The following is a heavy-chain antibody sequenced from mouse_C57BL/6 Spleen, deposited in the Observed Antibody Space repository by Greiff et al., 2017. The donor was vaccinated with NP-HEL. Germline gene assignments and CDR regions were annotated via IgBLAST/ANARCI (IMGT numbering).Heavy chain of an antibody. CDR1: GFTFSSYG. Sequence: EVQGVESGGDLVKPGGSLKLSCAASGFTFSSYGMSWVRQTPDKRLEWVATISSGGSYTYYPDSVKGRFTISRDNAKNTLYLQMSSLKSEDTAMYYCARQDYGYRFDYWGQGTTLTVSS. V-gene: IGHV5-6*01. J-gene: IGHJ2*01. D-gene: IGHD2-2*01. CDR3: ARQDYGYRFDY. CDR2: ISSGGSYT.